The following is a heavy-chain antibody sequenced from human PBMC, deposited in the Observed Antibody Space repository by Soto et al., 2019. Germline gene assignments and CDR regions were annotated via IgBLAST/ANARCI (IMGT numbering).Heavy chain of an antibody. D-gene: IGHD5-12*01. CDR2: INHSGST. CDR3: ARVRDGYNYYYYYYGMDV. Sequence: SETLSLTCAVYGGSFSGYYWSWTRQPPGKGLEWIGEINHSGSTNYNPSLKSRVTISVDTSKNQFSLKLSSVTAADTAVYYCARVRDGYNYYYYYYGMDVWGQGTTVTVSS. CDR1: GGSFSGYY. V-gene: IGHV4-34*01. J-gene: IGHJ6*02.